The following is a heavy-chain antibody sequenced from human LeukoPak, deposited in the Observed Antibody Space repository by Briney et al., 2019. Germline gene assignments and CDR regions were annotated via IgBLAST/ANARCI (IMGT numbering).Heavy chain of an antibody. CDR3: ARVRRDMVATGYFDY. Sequence: ASVRVSCKASGYTFTRSDVNWVRQATGQGLEWMGWMNPNSGNTGYAQKFQGRVTITSNTSISTAYMELSRLRSEDTAVYYCARVRRDMVATGYFDYRGQGTLVTVSS. V-gene: IGHV1-8*03. CDR2: MNPNSGNT. J-gene: IGHJ4*02. CDR1: GYTFTRSD. D-gene: IGHD5-12*01.